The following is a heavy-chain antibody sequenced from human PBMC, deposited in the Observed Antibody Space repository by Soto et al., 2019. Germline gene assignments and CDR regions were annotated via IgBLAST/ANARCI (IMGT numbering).Heavy chain of an antibody. CDR2: IIPIFATS. J-gene: IGHJ4*02. Sequence: QVQLVQSGAEVKKPGSSVKVSCKASGGTFSSQAISWVRQAPGQGLEWMGGIIPIFATSNYAQKFQGRVTITADKSTSTTYMEVSSLTSEDTAVYYCAGGTSTVTTPKLDYWGQGTQVTVSS. D-gene: IGHD4-17*01. CDR3: AGGTSTVTTPKLDY. CDR1: GGTFSSQA. V-gene: IGHV1-69*06.